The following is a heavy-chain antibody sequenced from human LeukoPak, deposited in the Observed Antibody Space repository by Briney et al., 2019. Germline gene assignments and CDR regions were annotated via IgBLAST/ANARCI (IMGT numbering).Heavy chain of an antibody. Sequence: HAGGSLRLSCAASGFTFSSYAMSWVRQAPGKGLESVSAISGSGGTTYYADSVKGRFTISRDSSKNTLYVQMNSLRAEDTAVYYCAKSRTPYCGGDCYYFDHWGQGTLVTVSS. CDR1: GFTFSSYA. J-gene: IGHJ4*02. V-gene: IGHV3-23*01. CDR3: AKSRTPYCGGDCYYFDH. CDR2: ISGSGGTT. D-gene: IGHD2-21*02.